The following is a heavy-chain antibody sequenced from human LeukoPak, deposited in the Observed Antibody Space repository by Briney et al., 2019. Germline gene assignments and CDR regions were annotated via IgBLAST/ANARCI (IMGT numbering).Heavy chain of an antibody. V-gene: IGHV3-23*01. CDR1: GFTFSSYA. CDR2: ISGSGGST. Sequence: AGGSLRLSCAASGFTFSSYAMSWVRQAPGKGLEWVSAISGSGGSTYYADSVKGRFTISRDNSKNTLYLQMNSLRAEDTAVYYCAKLTLSSGYYLPYYFDYWGQGTLVTVSS. D-gene: IGHD3-22*01. CDR3: AKLTLSSGYYLPYYFDY. J-gene: IGHJ4*02.